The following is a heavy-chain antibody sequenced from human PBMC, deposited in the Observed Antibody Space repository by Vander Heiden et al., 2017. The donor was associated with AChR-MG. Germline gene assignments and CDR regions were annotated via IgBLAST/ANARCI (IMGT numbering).Heavy chain of an antibody. V-gene: IGHV3-30*18. Sequence: QVQLVESGGGVVQPGRSLRLSCAASGFTFSSYGMHWVRQAPGKGLEWVAVISYDGSNKYYADSVKGRFTISRDNSKNTLYLQMNSLRAEDTAVYYCAKDRDSHWAYFDYWGQGTLVTVSS. CDR3: AKDRDSHWAYFDY. J-gene: IGHJ4*02. CDR1: GFTFSSYG. D-gene: IGHD7-27*01. CDR2: ISYDGSNK.